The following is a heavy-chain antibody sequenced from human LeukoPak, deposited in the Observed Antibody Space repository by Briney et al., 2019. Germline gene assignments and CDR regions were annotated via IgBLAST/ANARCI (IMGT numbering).Heavy chain of an antibody. CDR2: INTNTGNP. J-gene: IGHJ5*02. CDR3: ARAGGVRGVIISSWFDP. Sequence: ASVKVSCKASGYTFTSYGISWVRQAPGQGLEWMGWINTNTGNPTYAQGFTGRFVFSLDTSVSTAYLQISSLKAEDTAVYYCARAGGVRGVIISSWFDPWGQGTLVTVSS. V-gene: IGHV7-4-1*02. D-gene: IGHD3-10*01. CDR1: GYTFTSYG.